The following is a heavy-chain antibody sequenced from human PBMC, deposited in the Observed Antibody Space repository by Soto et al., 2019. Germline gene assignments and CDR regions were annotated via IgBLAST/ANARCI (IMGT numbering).Heavy chain of an antibody. CDR1: GGSISSYY. CDR3: ARGYYTSWYWFDR. CDR2: IYYSGST. D-gene: IGHD6-13*01. V-gene: IGHV4-59*01. J-gene: IGHJ2*01. Sequence: PSETLSLTCTVSGGSISSYYWSWIRQPPGKGLEWIGYIYYSGSTNYNPSLKSRVTISVDTSKNQFSLKLTSVTAADTAVYYCARGYYTSWYWFDRWGRGTLVTVSS.